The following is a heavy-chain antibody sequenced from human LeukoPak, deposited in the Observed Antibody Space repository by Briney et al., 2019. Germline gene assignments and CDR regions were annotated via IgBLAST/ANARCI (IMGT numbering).Heavy chain of an antibody. CDR2: INSDGSST. CDR3: AREVSQLVRYLDY. CDR1: GFTFSSYW. V-gene: IGHV3-74*01. Sequence: GGSLRLSCAASGFTFSSYWMHWVRQAPGKGLVWVSRINSDGSSTSYVDSVKGRFTISRDSAKNTLYLQMNSLRGEDTAVYYCAREVSQLVRYLDYWGQGTLVTVSS. D-gene: IGHD6-6*01. J-gene: IGHJ4*02.